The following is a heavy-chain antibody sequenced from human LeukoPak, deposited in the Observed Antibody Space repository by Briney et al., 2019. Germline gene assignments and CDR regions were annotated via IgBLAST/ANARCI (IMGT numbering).Heavy chain of an antibody. Sequence: VGSLRLSCAASGFTFSSYWVSWVRQAPEEGLGWVSNIKQDGGEKYYVDSVKGRLTISKDNAQNSLYLQMNSLRAEDTAVYYCARRTAPIVPAAIQPDYYYYYMDVWGKGTTVTVSS. CDR2: IKQDGGEK. V-gene: IGHV3-7*01. CDR3: ARRTAPIVPAAIQPDYYYYYMDV. CDR1: GFTFSSYW. J-gene: IGHJ6*03. D-gene: IGHD2-2*02.